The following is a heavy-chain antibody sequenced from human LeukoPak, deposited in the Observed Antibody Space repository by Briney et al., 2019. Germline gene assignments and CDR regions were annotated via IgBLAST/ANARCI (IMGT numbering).Heavy chain of an antibody. CDR2: IYYSGST. Sequence: SETLSLTCTVSGGSISSYYWSWIRQPPGKGLEWIGYIYYSGSTNYNPSLKRRVTISVDTSKNQFSLKLSSVTAADTAVYYCARDSSGTAVDYWGQGTLVTVSS. CDR1: GGSISSYY. CDR3: ARDSSGTAVDY. V-gene: IGHV4-59*01. J-gene: IGHJ4*02.